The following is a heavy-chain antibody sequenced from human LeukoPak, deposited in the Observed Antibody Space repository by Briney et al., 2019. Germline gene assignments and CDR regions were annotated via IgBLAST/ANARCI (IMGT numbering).Heavy chain of an antibody. CDR1: GASITRYY. CDR3: ARDDSSAYIKFHD. V-gene: IGHV4-59*01. D-gene: IGHD6-19*01. J-gene: IGHJ1*01. CDR2: IHHTGNT. Sequence: PSETLSLTCTVSGASITRYYWSWIWQPPGKGLEWIGYIHHTGNTDSNPSLKSRLTLSVDTSKNQFSLRLTSVTAADTAVYHCARDDSSAYIKFHDWGQGTLVTVSS.